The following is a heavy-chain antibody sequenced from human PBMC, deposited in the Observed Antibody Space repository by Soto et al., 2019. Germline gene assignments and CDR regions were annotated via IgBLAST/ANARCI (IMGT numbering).Heavy chain of an antibody. D-gene: IGHD6-25*01. J-gene: IGHJ4*02. CDR2: ISGGASDK. Sequence: EVQLVESGGGLVQPGGSLRLSCEASGFMFSAYWMSWVRQDPRKGLEWVATISGGASDKFYVDSVKGRFTISRDDAKNSLSLQMNSLRDEDTSVYYCVREDWQRFDHWGQGTLVTVSS. CDR1: GFMFSAYW. V-gene: IGHV3-7*01. CDR3: VREDWQRFDH.